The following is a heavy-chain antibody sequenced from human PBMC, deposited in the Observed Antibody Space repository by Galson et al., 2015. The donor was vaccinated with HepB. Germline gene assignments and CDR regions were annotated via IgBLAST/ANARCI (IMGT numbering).Heavy chain of an antibody. D-gene: IGHD6-13*01. CDR3: ARGWKQRVWASLW. CDR1: GFTFSSYG. Sequence: SLRLSCTASGFTFSSYGMHWVRQAPGKGLEWVAVVWYDGSNKYYADNVKGRFTISRDNSTNTMYMQMNSLRAEDTAVYYCARGWKQRVWASLWWGQGTLVTVSS. J-gene: IGHJ1*01. CDR2: VWYDGSNK. V-gene: IGHV3-33*01.